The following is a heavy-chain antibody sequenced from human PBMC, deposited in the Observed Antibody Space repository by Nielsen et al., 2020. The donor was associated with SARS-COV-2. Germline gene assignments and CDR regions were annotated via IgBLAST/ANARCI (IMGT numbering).Heavy chain of an antibody. D-gene: IGHD3-3*01. J-gene: IGHJ6*02. CDR1: GYTFTNYG. CDR3: ARNDYPYYDFWSGYYAYYYYYGMDV. V-gene: IGHV1-18*01. Sequence: ASVKVSCKASGYTFTNYGISWVRQAPGQGLEWMGWISAHNGNTNYAQKLQGRVTMTTDTSTSTAYMELRSLRSDDTAVYYCARNDYPYYDFWSGYYAYYYYYGMDVWGQGTTVTVSS. CDR2: ISAHNGNT.